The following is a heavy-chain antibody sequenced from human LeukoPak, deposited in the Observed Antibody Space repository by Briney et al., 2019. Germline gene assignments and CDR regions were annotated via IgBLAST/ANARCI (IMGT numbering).Heavy chain of an antibody. D-gene: IGHD6-19*01. V-gene: IGHV3-53*01. J-gene: IGHJ6*03. Sequence: GGSLRLSCAASGFTVSSNYMSWVRQAPGKGLEWVSVIYSGGSTYYADSVKGRFTISRDNSRNTLYLQMNSLRAEDTAVYYCARDGYSTGWLLYMDVWGKGTTVTVSS. CDR2: IYSGGST. CDR3: ARDGYSTGWLLYMDV. CDR1: GFTVSSNY.